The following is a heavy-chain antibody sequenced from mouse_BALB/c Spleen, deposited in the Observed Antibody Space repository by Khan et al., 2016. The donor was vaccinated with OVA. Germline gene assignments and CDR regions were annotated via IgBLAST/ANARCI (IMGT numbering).Heavy chain of an antibody. Sequence: VQLKQSGPDLVKPGASVKISCKASGYSFTGNYLHWMKQSHGKSLEWIGRVNPNNGGPNYNQRFKDKALITIDKSSSTAYLELRRLTSEDSAVYYWARAAGPYYFDYWGQGTTLTVSS. D-gene: IGHD3-1*01. CDR3: ARAAGPYYFDY. CDR1: GYSFTGNY. J-gene: IGHJ2*01. CDR2: VNPNNGGP. V-gene: IGHV1-31*01.